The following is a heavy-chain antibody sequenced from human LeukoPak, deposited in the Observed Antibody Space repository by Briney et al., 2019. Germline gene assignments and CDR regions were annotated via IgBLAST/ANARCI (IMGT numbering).Heavy chain of an antibody. CDR3: AKLQSDGLRTYYGMDV. CDR1: GFTFSNYA. J-gene: IGHJ6*02. CDR2: TTGSGRTT. D-gene: IGHD4-17*01. Sequence: GGSLRLSFAAPGFTFSNYAMTWVRQAPGRGLEWVSATTGSGRTTYYADSVMGRFTISRDNSKNTLYLQMNSLRAEDTAVYYCAKLQSDGLRTYYGMDVWGQGTTVTVSS. V-gene: IGHV3-23*01.